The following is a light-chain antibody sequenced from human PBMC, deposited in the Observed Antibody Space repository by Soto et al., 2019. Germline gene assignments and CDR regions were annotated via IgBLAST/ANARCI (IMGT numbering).Light chain of an antibody. V-gene: IGKV3-11*01. Sequence: EIVLTLSLVTLSLTPGKRATLSCRASQSVSNYLAWYQQKPGQAPRLLIYDASNRATDIPARFSGSGSGTDFTLTISSLEPEDFAVYYCQQRSNWPPFTFGQGTRLEIK. CDR3: QQRSNWPPFT. CDR2: DAS. CDR1: QSVSNY. J-gene: IGKJ5*01.